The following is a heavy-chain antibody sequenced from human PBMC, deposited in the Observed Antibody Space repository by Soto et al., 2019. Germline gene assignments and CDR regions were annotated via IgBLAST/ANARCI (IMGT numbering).Heavy chain of an antibody. Sequence: SETLSLTCAVSGGSISRAGYSWSWIRQSPGKGLEWIGYIYNSGSTFYNPSLKSRLTISVDRSKNQLSLQLNSVTAAVTAVYYCASSRVVTTYFDYWGQGTLVTVSS. CDR3: ASSRVVTTYFDY. CDR2: IYNSGST. J-gene: IGHJ4*02. CDR1: GGSISRAGYS. D-gene: IGHD2-21*02. V-gene: IGHV4-30-2*06.